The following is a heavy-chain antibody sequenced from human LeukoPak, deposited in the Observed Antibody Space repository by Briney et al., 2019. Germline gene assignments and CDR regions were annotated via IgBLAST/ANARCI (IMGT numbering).Heavy chain of an antibody. V-gene: IGHV4-59*08. J-gene: IGHJ4*02. Sequence: SETLSLTCTVSGGSISSYYWGWIRQPPGKGLEWIAYISDIGSINYNPSLKSRVTISLDTSKNQFSLKLSSVTAADTAVYYCAGHHPRNTVDFWGQGTLVTVSS. CDR1: GGSISSYY. CDR2: ISDIGSI. D-gene: IGHD2/OR15-2a*01. CDR3: AGHHPRNTVDF.